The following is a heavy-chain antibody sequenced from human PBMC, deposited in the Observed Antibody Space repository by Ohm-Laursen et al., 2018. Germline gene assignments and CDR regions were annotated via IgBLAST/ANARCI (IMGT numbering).Heavy chain of an antibody. CDR2: IKSTDDTR. CDR3: AGNFEWDTDV. Sequence: SVKVSCNASGYTFNSNHMNWLRQAPGQGLEWMGIIKSTDDTRTYAQKFQGRVTMTKDSSTSTVYMELSSLRSDDTAVYYCAGNFEWDTDVWGQGTLVTVSS. D-gene: IGHD3-9*01. V-gene: IGHV1-46*02. CDR1: GYTFNSNH. J-gene: IGHJ4*02.